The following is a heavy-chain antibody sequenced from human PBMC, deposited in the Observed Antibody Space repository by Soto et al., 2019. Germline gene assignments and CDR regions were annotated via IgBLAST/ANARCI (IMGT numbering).Heavy chain of an antibody. J-gene: IGHJ5*02. CDR2: VFHNGNT. V-gene: IGHV4-4*02. Sequence: PSETLSLTCTVSGASITESYWWSWVRLAPGKGLEWIGEVFHNGNTNYNPTLKSRVYISIDRYKNHFSLELTSVTAADTALYYCARGRGAAVNVDPWGQGTLVTVSS. D-gene: IGHD3-10*02. CDR1: GASITESYW. CDR3: ARGRGAAVNVDP.